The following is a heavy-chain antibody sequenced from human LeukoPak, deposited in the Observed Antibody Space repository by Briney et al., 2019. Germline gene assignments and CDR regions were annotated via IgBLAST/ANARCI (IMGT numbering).Heavy chain of an antibody. V-gene: IGHV1-58*01. CDR2: IVVGSGNT. D-gene: IGHD1-26*01. Sequence: SVKVSCKASGFTFTSSAVQWVRQARGQRLEWIGWIVVGSGNTNYAQKFQERVTITRDMSTSTAYMELSSLRSEDTAVYYCAADLTRGEWELSKGSDWFDPWGQGTLVTVSS. CDR1: GFTFTSSA. J-gene: IGHJ5*02. CDR3: AADLTRGEWELSKGSDWFDP.